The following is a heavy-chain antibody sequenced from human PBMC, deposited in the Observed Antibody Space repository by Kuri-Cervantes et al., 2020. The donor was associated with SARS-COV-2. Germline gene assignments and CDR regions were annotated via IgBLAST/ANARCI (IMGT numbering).Heavy chain of an antibody. D-gene: IGHD5-12*01. CDR1: GGSISSGSYY. CDR3: VSGLGLPLDY. J-gene: IGHJ4*02. CDR2: IYTSGST. Sequence: LRLSCTVSGGSISSGSYYWSWIRQPAGKGLEWIGRIYTSGSTNYNPSLESRVTISVDTSKNQFSLKLSSVTAADTAVYYCVSGLGLPLDYWGQGTLVTVSS. V-gene: IGHV4-61*02.